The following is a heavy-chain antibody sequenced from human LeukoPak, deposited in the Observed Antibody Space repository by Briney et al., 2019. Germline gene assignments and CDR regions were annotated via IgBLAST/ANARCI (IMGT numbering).Heavy chain of an antibody. CDR3: ARASSSSSWYYFDY. Sequence: SETLSLTCTVSGASISSYYWSWIRQPPGKGLEWIGYIYYSGSTNNNPSLKSRVTISVDTSKNQFSLKLSSVTAADTAVYYCARASSSSSWYYFDYWGQGTLVTVSS. CDR2: IYYSGST. D-gene: IGHD6-13*01. J-gene: IGHJ4*02. V-gene: IGHV4-59*01. CDR1: GASISSYY.